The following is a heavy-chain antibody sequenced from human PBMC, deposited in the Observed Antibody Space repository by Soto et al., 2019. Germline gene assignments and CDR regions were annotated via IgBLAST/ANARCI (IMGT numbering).Heavy chain of an antibody. CDR2: IRSKAYGGTT. V-gene: IGHV3-49*03. J-gene: IGHJ4*02. Sequence: GSLRLSCTASGFPFGDYAMKWFRPAPGKGLEWVGFIRSKAYGGTTENAASVKGRFTISRDDSKSIAYLQMNSLKTEDTAVYYCTRDHRHLDYWGQGTLVTVSS. CDR3: TRDHRHLDY. CDR1: GFPFGDYA.